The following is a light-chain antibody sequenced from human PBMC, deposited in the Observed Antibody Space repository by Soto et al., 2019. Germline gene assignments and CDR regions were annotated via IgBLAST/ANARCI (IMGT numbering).Light chain of an antibody. CDR1: QSLSSSY. J-gene: IGKJ4*01. CDR3: QQFATSPLT. Sequence: DSVLLHSPSTLSLSPVERATLSCRVSQSLSSSYLAWYQQKPGQAPRLLIYGASSRATGIPDRFSGSGSGTDFTLTISRLEPEDFAVYYCQQFATSPLTFGGGTKVDIK. CDR2: GAS. V-gene: IGKV3-20*01.